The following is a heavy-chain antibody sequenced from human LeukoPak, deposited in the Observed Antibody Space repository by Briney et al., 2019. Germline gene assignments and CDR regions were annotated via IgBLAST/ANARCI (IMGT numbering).Heavy chain of an antibody. CDR3: AKGDDILTGYSIPNYYYYGMDV. CDR2: ITGSGGST. J-gene: IGHJ6*02. D-gene: IGHD3-9*01. CDR1: GFTFSRYA. V-gene: IGHV3-23*01. Sequence: GGSLRLSCAASGFTFSRYAMSWVRQAPGKGLEWVSAITGSGGSTYYADSVKGRFTISRDNSKNTLYLQMNSLRAEDTAVYYCAKGDDILTGYSIPNYYYYGMDVWGQGTTVTVSS.